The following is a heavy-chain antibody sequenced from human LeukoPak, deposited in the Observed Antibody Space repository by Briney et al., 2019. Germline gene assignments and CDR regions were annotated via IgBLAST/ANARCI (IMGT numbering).Heavy chain of an antibody. CDR1: GFTFRNHG. J-gene: IGHJ4*02. Sequence: AGGSLRLSCAASGFTFRNHGMHWVRQAPGKGLEWVAVIWYDGSDKLFGDSVKGRFTISRDNAKNTLYLQMNSLRAEDTAVYYCARDIASRRIDFWGQGTLVTVSP. D-gene: IGHD6-6*01. CDR3: ARDIASRRIDF. CDR2: IWYDGSDK. V-gene: IGHV3-33*01.